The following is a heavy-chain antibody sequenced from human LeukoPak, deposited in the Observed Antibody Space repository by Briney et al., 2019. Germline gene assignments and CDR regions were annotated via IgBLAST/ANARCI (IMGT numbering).Heavy chain of an antibody. Sequence: GASVKVSCKASGYTFTGYYMHWVRQAPGQGLEWMGRINPNSGGTNYAQKFQGRVTMTRDTSISTAYMELSRLRSDDTAVYCCARGPPSNYDFWSGHPYYFDYWGQGTLVTVSS. CDR1: GYTFTGYY. V-gene: IGHV1-2*06. J-gene: IGHJ4*02. CDR2: INPNSGGT. CDR3: ARGPPSNYDFWSGHPYYFDY. D-gene: IGHD3-3*01.